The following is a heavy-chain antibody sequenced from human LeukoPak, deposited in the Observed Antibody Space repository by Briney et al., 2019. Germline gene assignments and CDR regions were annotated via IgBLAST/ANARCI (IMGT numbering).Heavy chain of an antibody. CDR3: AKDRRYCSGGSCYFEY. D-gene: IGHD2-15*01. V-gene: IGHV3-23*01. J-gene: IGHJ4*02. Sequence: GGSLRLSCAASGFTFSGNAMSWVRQAPGKGLEWVSAISGSGDTTYYAESVKGRFTISRDNSKNMLYLQMNSLRAEDTAVYYCAKDRRYCSGGSCYFEYWGQGTLVTVSS. CDR2: ISGSGDTT. CDR1: GFTFSGNA.